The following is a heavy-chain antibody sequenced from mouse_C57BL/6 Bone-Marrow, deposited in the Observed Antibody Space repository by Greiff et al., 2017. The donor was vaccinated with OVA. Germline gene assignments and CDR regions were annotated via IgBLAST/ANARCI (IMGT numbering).Heavy chain of an antibody. CDR3: ALYGNYGAWFAY. Sequence: QVQLKQPGAELVKPGASVKLSCKASGYTFTSYWMHWVKQRPGQGLEWIGMIHPNSGSTNYNEKFKSKATLTVDKSSSTAYMQLSSLTSEDSAVYYCALYGNYGAWFAYWGQGTLVTVSA. J-gene: IGHJ3*01. CDR2: IHPNSGST. D-gene: IGHD2-1*01. V-gene: IGHV1-64*01. CDR1: GYTFTSYW.